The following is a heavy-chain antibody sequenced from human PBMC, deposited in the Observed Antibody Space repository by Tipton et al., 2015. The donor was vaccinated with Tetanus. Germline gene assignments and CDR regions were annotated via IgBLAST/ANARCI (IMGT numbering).Heavy chain of an antibody. V-gene: IGHV4-59*12. CDR3: ARGSGWADF. J-gene: IGHJ4*02. CDR1: GGSLSTSH. Sequence: TLSLTCTVSGGSLSTSHWAWIRQPPGKGLEWVGKITYSRAANYNPSLKSRVTISADTSRNQFSLTLSSVTAADTAVYYCARGSGWADFWGQGTLVTVSS. CDR2: ITYSRAA. D-gene: IGHD6-19*01.